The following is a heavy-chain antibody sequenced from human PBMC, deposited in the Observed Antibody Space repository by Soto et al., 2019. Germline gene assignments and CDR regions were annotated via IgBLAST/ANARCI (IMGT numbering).Heavy chain of an antibody. CDR1: GFTFSSYA. D-gene: IGHD3-22*01. CDR3: AKMTYYYDSSGYYRDGYFDY. Sequence: EVQLLESGGGLVQPGGSLRLSCAASGFTFSSYAMSWVRQAPGKGLEWVSAISGSGGITYYADSVKGRFTIARDNSKNMLYRQMNSVRAEDTAVYYCAKMTYYYDSSGYYRDGYFDYWGQGTLVTVSS. V-gene: IGHV3-23*01. J-gene: IGHJ4*02. CDR2: ISGSGGIT.